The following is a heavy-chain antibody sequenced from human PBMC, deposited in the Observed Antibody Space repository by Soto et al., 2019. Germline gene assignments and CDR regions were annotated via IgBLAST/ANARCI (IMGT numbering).Heavy chain of an antibody. Sequence: PSETLSLTCAVYGGSFIDYYCIFIRQPPFKGLDWIGEINHGGSTNYNPSLKSRVTISVDTSKNQFSLKLSSVTAADTAVYYCARGKPFGHYAMDVWGQGTTVTVSS. CDR1: GGSFIDYY. J-gene: IGHJ6*02. CDR2: INHGGST. CDR3: ARGKPFGHYAMDV. D-gene: IGHD3-3*01. V-gene: IGHV4-34*01.